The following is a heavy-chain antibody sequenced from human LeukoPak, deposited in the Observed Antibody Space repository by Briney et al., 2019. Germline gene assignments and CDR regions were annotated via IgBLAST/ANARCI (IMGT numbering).Heavy chain of an antibody. CDR1: RFTFSSYW. CDR3: ARDSSGSYYT. J-gene: IGHJ4*02. Sequence: GGSLRLSCAASRFTFSSYWMSWVRQAPGKGLEWVANIKQDGSEKYYVDSVKGRFTISRDNAKNSLYLQMNSLRAEDTAVYYCARDSSGSYYTWGQGTLVTVSS. CDR2: IKQDGSEK. V-gene: IGHV3-7*01. D-gene: IGHD1-26*01.